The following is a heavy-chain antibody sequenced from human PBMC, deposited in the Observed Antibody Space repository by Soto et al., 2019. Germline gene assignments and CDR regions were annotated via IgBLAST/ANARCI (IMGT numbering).Heavy chain of an antibody. D-gene: IGHD2-8*01. J-gene: IGHJ6*02. Sequence: SETLSLTCTVSGGSISSSSYYWGWIRQPPGKGLEWIGSIYYSGSTYYNPSLKSRVTISVDTSKNQFSLKLSSVTAADTAVYYCARLGSMLYYYYGMDVWGQGTTVTVSS. CDR2: IYYSGST. V-gene: IGHV4-39*07. CDR1: GGSISSSSYY. CDR3: ARLGSMLYYYYGMDV.